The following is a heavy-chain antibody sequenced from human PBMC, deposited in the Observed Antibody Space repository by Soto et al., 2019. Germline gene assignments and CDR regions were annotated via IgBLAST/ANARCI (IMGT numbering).Heavy chain of an antibody. CDR2: IYYSGST. D-gene: IGHD5-12*01. CDR3: GRGADSGYGWWDY. V-gene: IGHV4-59*01. CDR1: GGSIRSYY. Sequence: QVQLQESGPGLVKPSETLSLTCTASGGSIRSYYWSWIRQPPGKGLEWIGYIYYSGSTNYSPSLKSRVTISADTSKNKFYLKLSYGTAADTAVDYCGRGADSGYGWWDYWGQGTLVTVSS. J-gene: IGHJ4*02.